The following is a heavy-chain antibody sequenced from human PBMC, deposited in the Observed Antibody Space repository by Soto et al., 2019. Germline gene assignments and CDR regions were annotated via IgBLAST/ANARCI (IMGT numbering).Heavy chain of an antibody. CDR1: GLIFSDYA. Sequence: PGGSLRLSCAASGLIFSDYAMSWVRQAPGKGLECVACISGSGDKTFYADSVKGRFTISRDNSKNTVSLHMNSLRVDDTAVYFCFKDRFGIVGPVDDWGPGTLVTVVS. J-gene: IGHJ4*02. D-gene: IGHD1-26*01. CDR2: ISGSGDKT. V-gene: IGHV3-23*01. CDR3: FKDRFGIVGPVDD.